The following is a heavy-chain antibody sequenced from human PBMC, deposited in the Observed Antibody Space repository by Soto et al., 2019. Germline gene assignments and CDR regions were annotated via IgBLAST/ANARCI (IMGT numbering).Heavy chain of an antibody. J-gene: IGHJ2*01. Sequence: SETLSLTCAVYGGSFSGYYWSWIRQPPGKGLEWIGEINHSGSTNYNPSLKSRVTISVDTSKNQFSLKLSSVTAADTAVYYCARRFDLWGRGTLVTVSS. CDR2: INHSGST. CDR1: GGSFSGYY. V-gene: IGHV4-34*01. CDR3: ARRFDL.